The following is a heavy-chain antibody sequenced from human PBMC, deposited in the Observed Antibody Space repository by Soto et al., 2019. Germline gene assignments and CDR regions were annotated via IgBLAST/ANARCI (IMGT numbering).Heavy chain of an antibody. CDR1: GYTFSTYA. V-gene: IGHV1-3*01. CDR2: LNGGTGQT. CDR3: ARGKGMEENYFYYGLDI. D-gene: IGHD1-1*01. J-gene: IGHJ6*02. Sequence: KVSCKASGYTFSTYAMHWVRQAPGQSLEWMGWLNGGTGQTRYSQKFQDRVIITRDTSASTGYMELSSLTSEDTAVYYCARGKGMEENYFYYGLDIWGQGTTVTVSS.